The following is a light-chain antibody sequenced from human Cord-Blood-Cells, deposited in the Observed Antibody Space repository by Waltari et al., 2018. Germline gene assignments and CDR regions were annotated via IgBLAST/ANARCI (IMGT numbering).Light chain of an antibody. V-gene: IGKV4-1*01. J-gene: IGKJ2*01. CDR1: QSVLYSSNNKNY. Sequence: DIVMTQSPDSLAVSLGERATINCKSSQSVLYSSNNKNYLAWYQQKPGQPPMLLIYWASTGESGVPDRLRGSVSGTDFTLTISSLQAEDVAVYYCQQYYSTPYTFGHGTKLEIK. CDR3: QQYYSTPYT. CDR2: WAS.